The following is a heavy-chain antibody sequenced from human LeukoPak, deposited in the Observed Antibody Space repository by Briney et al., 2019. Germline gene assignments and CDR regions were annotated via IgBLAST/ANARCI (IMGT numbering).Heavy chain of an antibody. V-gene: IGHV3-48*03. Sequence: QPGGSLRLSCAASGFTFSSYEMNWVRQAPGKGLGWVSYISSSGGTIYYADSVKGRFTISRDNAKNSLYLQMNSLRAEDTAVYYCAELGITMIGGVWGKGTTVTISS. D-gene: IGHD3-10*02. CDR1: GFTFSSYE. CDR2: ISSSGGTI. J-gene: IGHJ6*04. CDR3: AELGITMIGGV.